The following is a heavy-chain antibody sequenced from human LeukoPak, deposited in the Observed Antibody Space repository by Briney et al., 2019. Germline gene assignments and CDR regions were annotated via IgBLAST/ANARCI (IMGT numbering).Heavy chain of an antibody. CDR2: IYYSGST. CDR3: ASADHKYSSGWFYFDY. CDR1: GGSISSYY. J-gene: IGHJ4*02. Sequence: PSETLSLTCTVSGGSISSYYWSWIRQPPGKGLEWIGYIYYSGSTNYNPSLKSRVTISVDTSKNQFSLKLSSVTAADTAVCYCASADHKYSSGWFYFDYWGQGTLVTVSS. D-gene: IGHD6-19*01. V-gene: IGHV4-59*01.